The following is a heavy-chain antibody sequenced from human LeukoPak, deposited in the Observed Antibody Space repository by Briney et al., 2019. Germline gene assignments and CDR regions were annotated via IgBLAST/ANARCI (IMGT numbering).Heavy chain of an antibody. D-gene: IGHD5-18*01. CDR3: ARDLGRWIQLWGIDY. V-gene: IGHV3-33*01. CDR1: GFTFSSYG. Sequence: GGSLRLSCAASGFTFSSYGMHWVRQAPGKGLEWVAVIWYDGSNKYYADSVKGRFTISRDNSKNTLYLRMNSLRAEDTAVYYCARDLGRWIQLWGIDYWGQGTLVTVSS. J-gene: IGHJ4*02. CDR2: IWYDGSNK.